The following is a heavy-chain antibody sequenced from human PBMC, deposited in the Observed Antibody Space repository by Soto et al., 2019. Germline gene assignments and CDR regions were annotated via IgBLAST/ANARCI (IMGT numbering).Heavy chain of an antibody. J-gene: IGHJ6*02. Sequence: PSETLSLTCAVYGGSFSGYYWSWIRQPPGKGLEWIGELNHSGSTNYNPSLKSRVTISVDTSKNQFSLKLSSVTTADTAVYYCARGPSGTTSCPKGWNYYYYGMDVWGQGTTVTVSS. D-gene: IGHD2-2*01. CDR3: ARGPSGTTSCPKGWNYYYYGMDV. V-gene: IGHV4-34*01. CDR2: LNHSGST. CDR1: GGSFSGYY.